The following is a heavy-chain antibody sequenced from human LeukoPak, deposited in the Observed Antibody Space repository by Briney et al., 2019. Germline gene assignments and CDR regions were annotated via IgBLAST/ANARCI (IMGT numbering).Heavy chain of an antibody. CDR1: GFTVSSNY. D-gene: IGHD1-26*01. CDR3: AREVGATTKIYYYGMDV. V-gene: IGHV3-53*01. CDR2: IYSGGST. Sequence: PGGSLRLSCAASGFTVSSNYMSWVRQAPGKGLEWVSVIYSGGSTYYADSVKGRFTISRDNYKNTLYLQMNSLRAEDTAVYYCAREVGATTKIYYYGMDVWGQGTTVTVSS. J-gene: IGHJ6*02.